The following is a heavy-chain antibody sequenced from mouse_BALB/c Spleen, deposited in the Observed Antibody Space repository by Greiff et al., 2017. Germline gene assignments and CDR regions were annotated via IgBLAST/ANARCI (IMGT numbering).Heavy chain of an antibody. J-gene: IGHJ2*01. CDR3: ARPNYDVDYFDY. CDR2: ISSGGSYT. V-gene: IGHV5-6*01. CDR1: GFTFSSYG. Sequence: EVNVVESGGDLVKPGGSLKLSCAASGFTFSSYGMPWVRQTPDKRLEWVATISSGGSYTYYPDSVKGRFTISRDNAKNTLYLQMSSLKSEDTAMYYCARPNYDVDYFDYWGQGTTLTVSS. D-gene: IGHD2-4*01.